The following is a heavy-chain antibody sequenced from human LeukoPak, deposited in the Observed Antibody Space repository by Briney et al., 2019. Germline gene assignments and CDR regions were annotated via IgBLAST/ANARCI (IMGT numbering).Heavy chain of an antibody. V-gene: IGHV5-51*01. J-gene: IGHJ1*01. CDR1: GYSFTSYW. Sequence: GESLKISCKGSGYSFTSYWIGWVRQMPGKGLEWMGIIYPGDSDTRYSPSFQGQVTISADKSISTAYLQWSSLKASDTAMYYCARMYYDFWSGYYEYFQHWGQGTLVTVSS. D-gene: IGHD3-3*01. CDR2: IYPGDSDT. CDR3: ARMYYDFWSGYYEYFQH.